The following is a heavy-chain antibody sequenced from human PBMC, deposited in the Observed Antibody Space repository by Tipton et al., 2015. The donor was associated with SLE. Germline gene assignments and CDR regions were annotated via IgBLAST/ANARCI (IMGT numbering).Heavy chain of an antibody. CDR3: ARGPEQWLVNPHYFDY. D-gene: IGHD6-19*01. CDR2: IYHSGST. CDR1: GFTFSSYA. J-gene: IGHJ4*02. Sequence: LSCAASGFTFSSYAMSWVRQAPGKGLEWIGSIYHSGSTYYNPSLKSRVTISVDTSKNQFSLKLSSVTAADTAVYYCARGPEQWLVNPHYFDYWGQGTLVTVSS. V-gene: IGHV4-38-2*01.